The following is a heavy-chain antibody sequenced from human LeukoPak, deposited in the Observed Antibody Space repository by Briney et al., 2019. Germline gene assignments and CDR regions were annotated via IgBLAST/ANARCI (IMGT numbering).Heavy chain of an antibody. CDR1: GGPISSSSYY. Sequence: SETLSLTCTVSGGPISSSSYYWGWIRQPPGEGLEWIGNIFYNGSTYCNPSLKSRVTISVDTSKNQFSLKLSSVTAADTAVYYCARHGSSGWSSWFDPWGQGTLVTVSS. D-gene: IGHD6-19*01. CDR2: IFYNGST. CDR3: ARHGSSGWSSWFDP. V-gene: IGHV4-39*01. J-gene: IGHJ5*02.